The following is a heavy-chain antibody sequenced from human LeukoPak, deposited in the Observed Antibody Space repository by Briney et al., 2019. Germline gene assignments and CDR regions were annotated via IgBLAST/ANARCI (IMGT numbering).Heavy chain of an antibody. V-gene: IGHV3-15*01. Sequence: NPGGSLRLSCVASRFAFSQAWMSWVRQAPGKGLEWVGRIKRESDGGTTDYAVPVKCRFTISRQDTKNTLFRQMNSLQTEDTAVYYCTTSGWFDHWGQGTLVTVSS. CDR1: RFAFSQAW. D-gene: IGHD1-26*01. CDR2: IKRESDGGTT. J-gene: IGHJ5*02. CDR3: TTSGWFDH.